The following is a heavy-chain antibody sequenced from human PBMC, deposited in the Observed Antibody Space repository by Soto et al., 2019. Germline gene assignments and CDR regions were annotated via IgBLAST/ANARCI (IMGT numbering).Heavy chain of an antibody. CDR2: ISYDGSNK. V-gene: IGHV3-30-3*01. Sequence: PGGSLRLSCAASGFTFSSYAMHWVRQAPGKGLEWVAVISYDGSNKYYADSVKGRFTISRDNSKNTLYLQINSLRTVDTAVYYCARDRLRYNWNDFPYYYYGMDVWGQGTTVTVSS. CDR3: ARDRLRYNWNDFPYYYYGMDV. J-gene: IGHJ6*02. D-gene: IGHD1-1*01. CDR1: GFTFSSYA.